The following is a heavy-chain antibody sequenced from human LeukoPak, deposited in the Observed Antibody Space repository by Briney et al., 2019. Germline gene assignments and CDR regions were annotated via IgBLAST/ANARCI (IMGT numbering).Heavy chain of an antibody. V-gene: IGHV4-39*01. Sequence: SETLSLTCTVSGGSITSNSYYWGWIRQPPGKGLEWIGSIYYSGSTYYNPSLKSRVTISVDTSKNQLILILNSVTAADTAVYYCARQSAQLLEVAGTWYNWFDPWGQGTLVTVSS. D-gene: IGHD6-19*01. CDR1: GGSITSNSYY. CDR3: ARQSAQLLEVAGTWYNWFDP. J-gene: IGHJ5*02. CDR2: IYYSGST.